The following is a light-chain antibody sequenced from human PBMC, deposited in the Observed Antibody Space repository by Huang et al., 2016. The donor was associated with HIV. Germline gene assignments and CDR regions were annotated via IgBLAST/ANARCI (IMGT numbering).Light chain of an antibody. CDR3: QQRANWPRL. J-gene: IGKJ4*01. CDR2: DAS. V-gene: IGKV3-11*01. CDR1: QSVSSY. Sequence: EIVLTQSPATLSLSPGERATRSCRASQSVSSYLAWYQQKPGQAPRLLIYDASNRATGIPARFSGRGSGTDFTLTISSLEPEDFALYYCQQRANWPRLFGGGTKVEIK.